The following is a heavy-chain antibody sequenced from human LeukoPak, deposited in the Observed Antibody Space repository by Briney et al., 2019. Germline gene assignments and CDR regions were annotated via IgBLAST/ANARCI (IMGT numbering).Heavy chain of an antibody. CDR2: IYYSGST. Sequence: PSETLSLTCTVSGGSISSYYWSWIRQPPGKGLEWIGYIYYSGSTNYNPSLKSRVTISVDTSKNQFSLKLSSVTAADTAVYYCARWAVVVPAAIGFDPWGQGTLVTVSS. CDR3: ARWAVVVPAAIGFDP. J-gene: IGHJ5*02. V-gene: IGHV4-59*01. CDR1: GGSISSYY. D-gene: IGHD2-2*01.